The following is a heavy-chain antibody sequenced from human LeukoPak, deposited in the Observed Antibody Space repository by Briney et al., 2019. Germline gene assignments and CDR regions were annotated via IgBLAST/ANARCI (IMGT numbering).Heavy chain of an antibody. J-gene: IGHJ3*02. CDR2: IISDNIV. D-gene: IGHD5-12*01. Sequence: GGSLRLSCAASGFTLTTSEMDWVRQAPGKGLEWVSYIISDNIVLYGDSVKGRFTISSDKATNSVYLQMNSLRAEDTAVYYCAREVLTQAIYSGYNAFEIWGQGTMVTVSS. V-gene: IGHV3-48*03. CDR1: GFTLTTSE. CDR3: AREVLTQAIYSGYNAFEI.